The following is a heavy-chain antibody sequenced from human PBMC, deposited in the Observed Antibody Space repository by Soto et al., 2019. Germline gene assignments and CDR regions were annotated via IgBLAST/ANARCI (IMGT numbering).Heavy chain of an antibody. Sequence: GGSLRLSCAASGFTFSSYWMSWVRQAPGKGLEWVANIKQDGSEKYYVDSVKGRFTISRDNTKNSLYLQMNDLRAAEDTAVYYCARGPENLIINPASSLSYYLDSWGQGTRVTVSS. CDR1: GFTFSSYW. V-gene: IGHV3-7*01. J-gene: IGHJ4*02. CDR3: ARGPENLIINPASSLSYYLDS. D-gene: IGHD3-10*01. CDR2: IKQDGSEK.